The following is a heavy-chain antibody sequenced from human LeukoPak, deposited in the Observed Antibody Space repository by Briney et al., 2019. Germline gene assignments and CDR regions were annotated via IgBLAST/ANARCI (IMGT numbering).Heavy chain of an antibody. CDR2: VYYNGIT. CDR1: GVSINTYF. Sequence: SETLSLTCTVSGVSINTYFWSWIRQPPGKGLEWIGYVYYNGITNYNPSLKSRVSISLDTSKNQFFLKLSSVTAADTAVYYCARDQHSSGWYGYFDLWGRGTLVTVSS. D-gene: IGHD6-19*01. CDR3: ARDQHSSGWYGYFDL. J-gene: IGHJ2*01. V-gene: IGHV4-59*12.